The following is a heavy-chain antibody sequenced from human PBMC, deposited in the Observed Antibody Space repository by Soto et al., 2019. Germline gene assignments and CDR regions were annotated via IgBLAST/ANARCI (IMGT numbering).Heavy chain of an antibody. J-gene: IGHJ4*02. V-gene: IGHV1-3*01. CDR2: INAGNGDT. CDR1: GYAFYIYT. D-gene: IGHD5-12*01. CDR3: ARDWGSGYDSFDY. Sequence: ASVKVSCKASGYAFYIYTIHWVRQAPGQRLEWMGWINAGNGDTKYSQKFQGRVTITRDTSASTAYMELSSLRSEDTAVYYCARDWGSGYDSFDYWGQGTLVTVSS.